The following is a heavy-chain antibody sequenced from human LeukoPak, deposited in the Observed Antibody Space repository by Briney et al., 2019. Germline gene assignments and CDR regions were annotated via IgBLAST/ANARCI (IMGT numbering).Heavy chain of an antibody. D-gene: IGHD3-22*01. J-gene: IGHJ2*01. CDR3: ARDGWEEDYYDSSGYRDWYFDL. Sequence: TSETLSLTCTVSGGSISSYYWSWIRQPPGKGLEWIGYIYYSGSTNYNPSLKSRVTISVDTSKNQFSLKLSSVTAADTAVYYCARDGWEEDYYDSSGYRDWYFDLWGRGTLVTVSS. CDR1: GGSISSYY. V-gene: IGHV4-59*01. CDR2: IYYSGST.